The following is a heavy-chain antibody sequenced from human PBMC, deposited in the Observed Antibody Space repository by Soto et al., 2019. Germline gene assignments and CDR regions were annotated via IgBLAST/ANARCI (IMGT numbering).Heavy chain of an antibody. D-gene: IGHD1-26*01. CDR3: ARPSIEGAMSYWNF. CDR2: MHYGGNS. Sequence: KPSETLSLTCTVSGGSISSSGYYWGWIRQPPGKGLEWIGNMHYGGNSYYSPSLKSRVTISVDTSKNQFSLKLSSVTAADTAVYYCARPSIEGAMSYWNF. V-gene: IGHV4-39*01. J-gene: IGHJ2*01. CDR1: GGSISSSGYY.